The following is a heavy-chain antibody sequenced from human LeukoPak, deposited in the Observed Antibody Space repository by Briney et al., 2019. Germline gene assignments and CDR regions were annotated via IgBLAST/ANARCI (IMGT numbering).Heavy chain of an antibody. V-gene: IGHV3-7*01. CDR3: ARDSGGSSID. CDR1: GVNSSRFW. Sequence: GGSLRLSCAVSGVNSSRFWMSWVRQAPGKGLEWVANIKQDGSEEYYVDSVKGRFTISRDNAKNSLYLQMNSLRAEDTTLYYCARDSGGSSIDWGQGTLVTVSS. J-gene: IGHJ4*02. D-gene: IGHD1-26*01. CDR2: IKQDGSEE.